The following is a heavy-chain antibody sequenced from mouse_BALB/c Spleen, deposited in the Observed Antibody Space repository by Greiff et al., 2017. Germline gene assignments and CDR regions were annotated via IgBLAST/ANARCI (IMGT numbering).Heavy chain of an antibody. V-gene: IGHV14-3*02. J-gene: IGHJ1*01. Sequence: EVQLQQSGAELVKPGASVKLSCTASGFNIKDTYMHWVKQRPEQGLEWIGRIDPANGNTKYDPKFQGKATITADTSSNTAYLQLSSLTSEDTAVYYCAPAYYGNYDWYFDVWGAGTTVTVSS. CDR1: GFNIKDTY. D-gene: IGHD2-10*01. CDR3: APAYYGNYDWYFDV. CDR2: IDPANGNT.